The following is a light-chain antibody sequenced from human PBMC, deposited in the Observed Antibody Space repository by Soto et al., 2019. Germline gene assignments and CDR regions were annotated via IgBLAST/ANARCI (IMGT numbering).Light chain of an antibody. J-gene: IGKJ1*01. CDR2: GAS. Sequence: EMVLTQSPGTLSLSPGDRATLSCRASQSVSSSCLAWYQQKPGQAPRLLIYGASSRATGIPDRFSGSGSGTDFTLTINRLEPEDFAVYYCQQYGGSPRTFGQGTKVDIK. V-gene: IGKV3-20*01. CDR3: QQYGGSPRT. CDR1: QSVSSSC.